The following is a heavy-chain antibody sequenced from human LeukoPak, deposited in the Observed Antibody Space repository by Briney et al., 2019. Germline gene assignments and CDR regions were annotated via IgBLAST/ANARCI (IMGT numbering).Heavy chain of an antibody. D-gene: IGHD6-19*01. Sequence: NPGESLKISCKGSGYSFTSFWIGWVRQMPGKGLEWMGIIYPGDSDTRYSPSFQGQVTNSADKSISTACLQWSSLKASDTAMYYCARSNHNKSSGWPLGRFDPWGQGTLVTVSS. V-gene: IGHV5-51*01. CDR3: ARSNHNKSSGWPLGRFDP. J-gene: IGHJ5*02. CDR2: IYPGDSDT. CDR1: GYSFTSFW.